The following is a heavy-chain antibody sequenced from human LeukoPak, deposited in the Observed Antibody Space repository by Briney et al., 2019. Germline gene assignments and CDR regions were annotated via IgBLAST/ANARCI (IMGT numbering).Heavy chain of an antibody. D-gene: IGHD3-9*01. CDR1: GYTFTSYG. CDR2: ISAYNGNT. Sequence: ASVKVSCKASGYTFTSYGISWVRQAPGQGLEWMGWISAYNGNTNYAQKLQGRVTMTTDTSTSTAYMELRSLRSDDTAVYYCARGPRYFEWLHGFDYWGQGTLVTVSS. CDR3: ARGPRYFEWLHGFDY. J-gene: IGHJ4*02. V-gene: IGHV1-18*01.